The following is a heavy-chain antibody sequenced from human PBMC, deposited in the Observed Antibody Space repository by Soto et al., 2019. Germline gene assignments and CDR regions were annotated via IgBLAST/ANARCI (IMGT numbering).Heavy chain of an antibody. Sequence: GSLRLSCAASGFTFSSYAMSWVRQAPGKGLEWVSAISGSGGRTYYADSVKGRFTISRDNSKNTLYLQMNSLRAEDTAVYYCARGPGSYSDFDYWGQGTLVTVSS. D-gene: IGHD1-26*01. CDR2: ISGSGGRT. CDR3: ARGPGSYSDFDY. V-gene: IGHV3-23*01. CDR1: GFTFSSYA. J-gene: IGHJ4*02.